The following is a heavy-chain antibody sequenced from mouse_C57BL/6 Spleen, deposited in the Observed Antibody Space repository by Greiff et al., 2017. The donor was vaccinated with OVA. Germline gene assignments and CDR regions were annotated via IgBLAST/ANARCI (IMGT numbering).Heavy chain of an antibody. Sequence: VKLLESGPGLVQPSQCLSITCTASGFSLTSYGVHWVRQSPGKGLEWLGVIWSGGSTDYNAAFISSLSISKDNSKSQIFFKMNSLQAEDAAIYDCARAYGNYRVYAMDYWGQGTSVTVSS. J-gene: IGHJ4*01. CDR3: ARAYGNYRVYAMDY. CDR2: IWSGGST. D-gene: IGHD2-1*01. V-gene: IGHV2-2*01. CDR1: GFSLTSYG.